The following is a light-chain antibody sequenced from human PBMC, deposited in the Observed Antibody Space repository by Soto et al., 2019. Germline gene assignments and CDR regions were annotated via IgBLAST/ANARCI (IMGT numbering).Light chain of an antibody. Sequence: QSVLTQPPSASGSPGQSVTISCTGTSSDVGGYNYVSWYQQHPGKAPKLMIYEVSKRPSGVPDRFSGSKSVNTASLTVSGLQADEEAHYYCVSCAVSIHVFGTGTKLIVL. CDR1: SSDVGGYNY. CDR2: EVS. V-gene: IGLV2-8*01. CDR3: VSCAVSIHV. J-gene: IGLJ1*01.